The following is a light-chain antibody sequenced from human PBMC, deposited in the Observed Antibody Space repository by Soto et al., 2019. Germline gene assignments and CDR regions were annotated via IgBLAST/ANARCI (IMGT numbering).Light chain of an antibody. CDR3: QKYNSAPLT. CDR1: QAISNY. V-gene: IGKV1-27*01. CDR2: AAS. Sequence: DIQMTQSPSFLSASVGDRVTITCRASQAISNYLAWYQQKPGKVPRLMIYAASTLHSGVPSRFSGGGSGTEFTLTISSLEPEDVATYYCQKYNSAPLTFGGGTRVEIK. J-gene: IGKJ4*01.